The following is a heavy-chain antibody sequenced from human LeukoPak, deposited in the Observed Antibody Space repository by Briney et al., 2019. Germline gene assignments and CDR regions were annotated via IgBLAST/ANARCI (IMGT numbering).Heavy chain of an antibody. V-gene: IGHV4-59*01. CDR3: ARARTVYYFDY. J-gene: IGHJ4*02. Sequence: KPSETLSLTCTPSGGSISSYYWSWIRQPPGKGLEWIGYIYYSGSTNYNPSLKSRVTISVDTSKNQFSLKLSSVTAADTAVYYCARARTVYYFDYWGQGTLVTVSS. CDR2: IYYSGST. CDR1: GGSISSYY.